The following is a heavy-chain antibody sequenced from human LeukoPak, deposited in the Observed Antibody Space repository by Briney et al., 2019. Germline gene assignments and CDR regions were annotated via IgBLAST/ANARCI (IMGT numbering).Heavy chain of an antibody. Sequence: SETLSLACTVSGGSISSYYWGWIRQPAGKGLEWIGRIYASGSTDYNPSLKSRVTISVDKSKNQFSLRLSSVTAADTAVYYCAREFDSYGYFDYWGQGTLVTVSS. J-gene: IGHJ4*02. D-gene: IGHD5-18*01. V-gene: IGHV4-4*07. CDR2: IYASGST. CDR1: GGSISSYY. CDR3: AREFDSYGYFDY.